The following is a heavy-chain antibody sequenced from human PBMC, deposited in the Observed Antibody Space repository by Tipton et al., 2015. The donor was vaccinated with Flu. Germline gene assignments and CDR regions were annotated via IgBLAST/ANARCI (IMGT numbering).Heavy chain of an antibody. D-gene: IGHD3-10*01. J-gene: IGHJ4*02. CDR2: IYPSGGGT. CDR1: GYTFTNYN. Sequence: QSGPEVKKPGASVTVSCKASGYTFTNYNMHWVRQAPGQGLEWMGIIYPSGGGTYYAQKFQGRVTMTRDRSTSTVYMEVSSLRSEDTALYYGARDAGWGSYSCDYWGLGTLVTVSS. V-gene: IGHV1-46*01. CDR3: ARDAGWGSYSCDY.